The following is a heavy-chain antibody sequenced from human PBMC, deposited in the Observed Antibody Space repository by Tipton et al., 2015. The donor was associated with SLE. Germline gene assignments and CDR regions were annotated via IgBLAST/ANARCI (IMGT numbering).Heavy chain of an antibody. CDR1: GGSISSLY. V-gene: IGHV4-59*11. CDR3: ARGGFWSGQLHFDY. Sequence: TLSLTCTVSGGSISSLYWSWIRQPPGKGLEWIGYIYYSGSTNYNPSLKSRITISVDRSKNQFSLNLTSVTAADTGVYYCARGGFWSGQLHFDYWGQGTLVTVSS. D-gene: IGHD3-3*01. CDR2: IYYSGST. J-gene: IGHJ4*02.